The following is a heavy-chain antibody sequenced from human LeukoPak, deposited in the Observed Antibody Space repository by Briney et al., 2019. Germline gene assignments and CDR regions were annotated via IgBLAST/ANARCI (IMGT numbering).Heavy chain of an antibody. CDR3: AKVNLPRIAVAGFLDY. D-gene: IGHD6-19*01. J-gene: IGHJ4*02. CDR2: ISWNSGSI. V-gene: IGHV3-9*01. Sequence: SLRLSCAASVFTFDDYAMHWVRQAPGRGLEWGSGISWNSGSIGYADSVKGRFTISRDKAKNTLYLQINSLRAEDTDLYDCAKVNLPRIAVAGFLDYWGQGTLVTVSS. CDR1: VFTFDDYA.